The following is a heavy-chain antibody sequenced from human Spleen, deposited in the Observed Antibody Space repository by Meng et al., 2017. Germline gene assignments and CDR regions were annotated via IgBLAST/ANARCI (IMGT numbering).Heavy chain of an antibody. V-gene: IGHV4-34*01. D-gene: IGHD3-10*01. J-gene: IGHJ4*02. Sequence: GSLRLSCVVSGGSFSDYYWSWIRQPPGKGLEWIGEINHSGSTNYNPSLESRATISVDTSQNNLSLKLSSVTAADSAVYYCARGITMVRGVTDYWGQGTLVTVSS. CDR2: INHSGST. CDR1: GGSFSDYY. CDR3: ARGITMVRGVTDY.